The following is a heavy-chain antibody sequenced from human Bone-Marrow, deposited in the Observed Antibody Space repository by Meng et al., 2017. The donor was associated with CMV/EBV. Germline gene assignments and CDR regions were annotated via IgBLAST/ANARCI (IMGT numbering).Heavy chain of an antibody. V-gene: IGHV4-61*01. CDR1: GGSVSSGSYY. CDR3: ARVTGYSNTRHGRAFDI. CDR2: IYHSGYT. J-gene: IGHJ3*02. Sequence: SETLSLTCTGSGGSVSSGSYYWSWIRQPPGKGLEWIGYIYHSGYTNYNPSLKSRVTISVDTSKNQFSLKLSSVTAADTAVYYCARVTGYSNTRHGRAFDIWGQGTMVTVPS. D-gene: IGHD6-13*01.